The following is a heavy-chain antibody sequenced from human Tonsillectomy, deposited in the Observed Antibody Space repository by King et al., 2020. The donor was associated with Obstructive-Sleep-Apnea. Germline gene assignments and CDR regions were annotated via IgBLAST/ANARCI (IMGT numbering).Heavy chain of an antibody. CDR3: ARGRVVRGVIITEDY. CDR2: IYPADSDT. D-gene: IGHD3-10*01. V-gene: IGHV5-51*01. CDR1: GYSFTSYW. J-gene: IGHJ4*02. Sequence: VQLVESGAEVKKPGESLKISCKGSGYSFTSYWIGWVRQMPGKGLEWMGIIYPADSDTRYSPSFQGQVTISADKSISTAYLQWSSLKASDTAMYYCARGRVVRGVIITEDYWGQGTLVTVSS.